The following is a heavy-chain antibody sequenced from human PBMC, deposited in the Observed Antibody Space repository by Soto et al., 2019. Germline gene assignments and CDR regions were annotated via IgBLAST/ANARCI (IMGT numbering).Heavy chain of an antibody. Sequence: ASVKVSCKASGYTFTSYHMHWVRQAPGQGLEWMGIINPSGGSTSYAQKFQGRVTMTRDTSTSTVYMELSSLRSEDTAVYYCARDRHYYDSSGYYIYYYYGMDVWGQGTTVTVSS. D-gene: IGHD3-22*01. CDR1: GYTFTSYH. J-gene: IGHJ6*02. CDR2: INPSGGST. V-gene: IGHV1-46*01. CDR3: ARDRHYYDSSGYYIYYYYGMDV.